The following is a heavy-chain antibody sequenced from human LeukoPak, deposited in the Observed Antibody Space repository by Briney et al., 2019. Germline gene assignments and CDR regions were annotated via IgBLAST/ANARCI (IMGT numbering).Heavy chain of an antibody. V-gene: IGHV3-30*02. Sequence: GGSLRLSCAASGFTFSSYGMHWVRQAPGKGLERVAFIRYDGSNKYYADSVKGRFTISRDNSKNTLYLQMNSLRAEDTAVYYCASPVLRYFDWSIGGDGYWGQGTLVTVSS. J-gene: IGHJ4*02. CDR1: GFTFSSYG. D-gene: IGHD3-9*01. CDR2: IRYDGSNK. CDR3: ASPVLRYFDWSIGGDGY.